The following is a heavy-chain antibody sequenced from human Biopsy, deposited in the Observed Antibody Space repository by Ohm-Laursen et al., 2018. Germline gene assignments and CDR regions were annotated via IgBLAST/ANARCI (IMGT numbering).Heavy chain of an antibody. Sequence: ASVKVSCKASGYTFTGQYLHWVRQVPGQGLEWMGWINPHSGTTKFAQDFQGRVTMTRDTSITTAYMELRKKKTDETAVYYCAKGQDLRGGAEYFQHWGQGALVTVSS. J-gene: IGHJ1*01. CDR3: AKGQDLRGGAEYFQH. V-gene: IGHV1-2*02. CDR2: INPHSGTT. CDR1: GYTFTGQY. D-gene: IGHD2-15*01.